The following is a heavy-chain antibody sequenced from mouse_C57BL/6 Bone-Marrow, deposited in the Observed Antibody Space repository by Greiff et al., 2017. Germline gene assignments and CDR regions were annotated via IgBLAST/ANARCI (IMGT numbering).Heavy chain of an antibody. V-gene: IGHV5-15*01. CDR2: ISNLAYSI. CDR1: GFTFSDYG. J-gene: IGHJ2*03. Sequence: EVLLVESGGGLVQPGGSLKLSCAASGFTFSDYGMAWVRQAPRKGPEWVAFISNLAYSIYYADTVTGRFTISRGNAKNTLYLEMSSLRSEDTAMYYCARSYYGYCYCDYWGQGTSLTVSA. CDR3: ARSYYGYCYCDY. D-gene: IGHD2-2*01.